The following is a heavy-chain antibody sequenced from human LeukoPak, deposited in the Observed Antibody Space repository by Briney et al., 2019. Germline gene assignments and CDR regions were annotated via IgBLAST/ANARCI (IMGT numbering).Heavy chain of an antibody. Sequence: SETLSLTCTVSGGSISSGDYYWSWIRQPPGKGLEWIGYIYYSGSTYYNPSLKSRVTISVDTSKNQFSLKLSSVTAADTAVYYCARSRRDSSGYYSNYWDQGTLVTVSP. CDR1: GGSISSGDYY. J-gene: IGHJ4*02. CDR2: IYYSGST. CDR3: ARSRRDSSGYYSNY. D-gene: IGHD3-22*01. V-gene: IGHV4-30-4*01.